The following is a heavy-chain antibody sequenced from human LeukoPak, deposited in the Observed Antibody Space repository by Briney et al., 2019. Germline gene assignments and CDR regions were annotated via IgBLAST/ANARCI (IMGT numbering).Heavy chain of an antibody. CDR2: INPSGGST. J-gene: IGHJ1*01. CDR3: ARGFYSSGWYGYFQH. CDR1: GYTFSAYY. Sequence: ASVKVSCKASGYTFSAYYIHWVRQAPGQGLEWTGVINPSGGSTSYAQKFQGRVTVTRDTSTSTVYMELSSLRSEDTTVYYCARGFYSSGWYGYFQHWGQGTLVTVSS. D-gene: IGHD6-19*01. V-gene: IGHV1-46*01.